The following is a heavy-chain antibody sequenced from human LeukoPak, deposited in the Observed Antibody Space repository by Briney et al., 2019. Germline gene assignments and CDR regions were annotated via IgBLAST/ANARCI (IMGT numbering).Heavy chain of an antibody. Sequence: SETLSLTCTVSGGSISSSSYYWGWIRQPPGTGLEWIGSIYYSGSTYYNPSLKSRVTISVDTSKNQFSLKLSSVTAADTAVYYCASIVVVTAAFDYWGQGTLVTVSS. CDR3: ASIVVVTAAFDY. CDR2: IYYSGST. J-gene: IGHJ4*02. CDR1: GGSISSSSYY. D-gene: IGHD2-21*02. V-gene: IGHV4-39*01.